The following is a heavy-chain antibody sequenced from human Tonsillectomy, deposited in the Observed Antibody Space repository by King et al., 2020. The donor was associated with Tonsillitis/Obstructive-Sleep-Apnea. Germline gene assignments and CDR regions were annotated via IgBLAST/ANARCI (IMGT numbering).Heavy chain of an antibody. CDR1: GGPISSYY. CDR3: ARADMVGADNRFDL. J-gene: IGHJ5*02. V-gene: IGHV4-59*01. D-gene: IGHD1-26*01. Sequence: QLQESGPGLVKPSEPLSLPCTVSGGPISSYYWSWIRPPPGKGLEWIGYIYNSGSTNYNPSLKRRVTISVDTAKHQFSPQLNSVTAADTAVYYCARADMVGADNRFDLWGQGTLVTVPS. CDR2: IYNSGST.